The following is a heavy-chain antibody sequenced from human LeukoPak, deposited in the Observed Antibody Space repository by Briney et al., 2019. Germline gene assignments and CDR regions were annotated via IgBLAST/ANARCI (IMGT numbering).Heavy chain of an antibody. CDR1: GYSISSEYY. Sequence: SETLSLTCAVSGYSISSEYYWGWIRQPPGQGLEWIGSIYHSGSTYYNPSLKRRVTMPVDTSKNQFSLKLTSVTAADTAVYYCARQNGFGEEFDYWGQGTLVTVSS. V-gene: IGHV4-38-2*01. D-gene: IGHD3-3*01. J-gene: IGHJ4*02. CDR3: ARQNGFGEEFDY. CDR2: IYHSGST.